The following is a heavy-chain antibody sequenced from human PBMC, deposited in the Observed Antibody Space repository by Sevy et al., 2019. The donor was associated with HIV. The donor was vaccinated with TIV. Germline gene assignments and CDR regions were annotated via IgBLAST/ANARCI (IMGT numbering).Heavy chain of an antibody. CDR2: IWFDGSNT. J-gene: IGHJ4*01. Sequence: GGSLRLSCAASGFTFSSFGMHWVRQAPGKGLEWVAVIWFDGSNTYYADSVKGRFTISRDIAKNTLHLQMNSLRAEDTAVYYCARDREVYDSGDYGPAFMPDFWGHGTLVTVSS. CDR3: ARDREVYDSGDYGPAFMPDF. V-gene: IGHV3-33*01. CDR1: GFTFSSFG. D-gene: IGHD4-17*01.